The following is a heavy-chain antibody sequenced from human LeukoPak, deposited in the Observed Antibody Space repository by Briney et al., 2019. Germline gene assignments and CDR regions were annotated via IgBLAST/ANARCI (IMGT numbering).Heavy chain of an antibody. CDR3: ASSYPGVAARLTMDV. V-gene: IGHV1-18*01. CDR1: GYAFTSYG. D-gene: IGHD6-6*01. CDR2: INAYNGNT. Sequence: ASVKVSCKASGYAFTSYGTSWVRQAPGQGLEWMGWINAYNGNTNYVQKFQGRVTMTTDTSTSTVHMELRSLRSDDTAVYYCASSYPGVAARLTMDVWGKGTTVTVSS. J-gene: IGHJ6*03.